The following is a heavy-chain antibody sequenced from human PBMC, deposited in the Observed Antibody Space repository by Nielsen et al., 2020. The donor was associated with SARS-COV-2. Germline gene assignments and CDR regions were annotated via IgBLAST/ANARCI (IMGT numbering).Heavy chain of an antibody. D-gene: IGHD3-10*01. CDR2: ISWNSGSI. CDR1: GFTFDDYA. CDR3: AIGGYYYCSGSDY. Sequence: GGSLRLSCAASGFTFDDYAMHWVRQAPGKGLEWVSGISWNSGSIGYADSVKGRFTISRDNAKNSLYLQMNSLRAEDTALYYCAIGGYYYCSGSDYWGQGTLVTVSS. J-gene: IGHJ4*02. V-gene: IGHV3-9*01.